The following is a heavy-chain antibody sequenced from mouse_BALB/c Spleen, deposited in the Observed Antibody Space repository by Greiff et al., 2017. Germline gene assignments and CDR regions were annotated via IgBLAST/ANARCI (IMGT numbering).Heavy chain of an antibody. CDR1: GYTFTDYN. D-gene: IGHD2-14*01. CDR3: AREDYRYDRAFDY. V-gene: IGHV1-18*01. Sequence: VQLQQSGPELVKPGASVKIPCKASGYTFTDYNMDWVKQSHGKSLEWIGDINPNNGGTIYNQKFKGKATLTVDKSSSTAYMELRSLTSEDTAVYYCAREDYRYDRAFDYWGQGTTLTVSS. J-gene: IGHJ2*01. CDR2: INPNNGGT.